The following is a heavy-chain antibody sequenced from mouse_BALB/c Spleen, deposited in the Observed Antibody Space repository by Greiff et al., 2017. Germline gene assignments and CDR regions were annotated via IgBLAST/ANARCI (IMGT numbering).Heavy chain of an antibody. CDR3: AIDGYRFAY. CDR1: GYTFTSYW. J-gene: IGHJ3*01. D-gene: IGHD2-3*01. Sequence: VKVVESGAELARPGASVKLSCKASGYTFTSYWMQWVKQRPGKGLEWIGAIYPGDGDTRYTQKFKGKATLTADKSSSTAYMQLSSLASEDSAVYYCAIDGYRFAYWGQGTLVTVSA. V-gene: IGHV1-87*01. CDR2: IYPGDGDT.